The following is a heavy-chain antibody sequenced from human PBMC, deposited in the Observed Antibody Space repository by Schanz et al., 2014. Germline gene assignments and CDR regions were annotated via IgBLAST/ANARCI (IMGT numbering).Heavy chain of an antibody. D-gene: IGHD3-10*01. CDR2: MWNDGIKT. CDR1: GFSFSDYS. CDR3: VREENYPSFLGYYYYMDV. V-gene: IGHV3-33*08. J-gene: IGHJ6*03. Sequence: QLLESGGGLVQPGGSLRLSCAASGFSFSDYSMSWVRQAPGKGLEWVAVMWNDGIKTHYADSGKGRFTISRDNSKSMLFLEMSSLRVEDTAVYYCVREENYPSFLGYYYYMDVWGKGTSVTVSS.